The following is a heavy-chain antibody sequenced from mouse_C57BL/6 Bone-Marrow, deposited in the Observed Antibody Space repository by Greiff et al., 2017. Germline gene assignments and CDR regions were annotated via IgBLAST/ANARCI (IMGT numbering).Heavy chain of an antibody. Sequence: EVQLQQSVAELVRPGASVKLSCTASGFNIKNTSMHWVKQRPEQGLEWIGRIDPANGNTKYAQKFQGKATITADTSSNTAYLQLSSLTSEDTAIDCCAPLPPFAYWGQGTLVTVSA. CDR1: GFNIKNTS. CDR3: APLPPFAY. V-gene: IGHV14-3*01. CDR2: IDPANGNT. D-gene: IGHD2-1*01. J-gene: IGHJ3*01.